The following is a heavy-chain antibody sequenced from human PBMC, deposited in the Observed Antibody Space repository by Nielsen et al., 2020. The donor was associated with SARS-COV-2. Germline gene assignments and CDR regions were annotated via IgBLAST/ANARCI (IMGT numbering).Heavy chain of an antibody. CDR1: GGSISTYY. D-gene: IGHD3-16*01. J-gene: IGHJ2*01. V-gene: IGHV4-59*08. CDR2: VSYSGRT. CDR3: ARQRGRGWYFDL. Sequence: SETLSLTCTVSGGSISTYYWSWIRQSPGKGVEWIAQVSYSGRTDYNPSLSLERRVTISVDTSKNQVSLQLSSMTAADTALYYCARQRGRGWYFDLWGRGTLVTVSS.